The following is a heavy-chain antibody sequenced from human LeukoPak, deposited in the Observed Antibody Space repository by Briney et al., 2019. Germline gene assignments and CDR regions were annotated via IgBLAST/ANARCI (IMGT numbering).Heavy chain of an antibody. CDR2: ISVSGSAI. CDR1: GFTFSDYY. CDR3: ARLSGPLGDGYNPHFDY. D-gene: IGHD5-24*01. J-gene: IGHJ4*02. Sequence: PGGSLRLSCAASGFTFSDYYMSWIRQAPGEGLEWLSYISVSGSAIDYADSVKGRFTISRDNAKNSLYLQMNTLRAGDTAVYYCARLSGPLGDGYNPHFDYWGQGTLVTVSS. V-gene: IGHV3-11*01.